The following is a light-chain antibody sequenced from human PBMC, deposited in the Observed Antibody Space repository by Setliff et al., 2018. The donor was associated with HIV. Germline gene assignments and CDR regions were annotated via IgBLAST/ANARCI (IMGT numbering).Light chain of an antibody. V-gene: IGLV2-23*02. Sequence: QSVLTQPASVSGSPGQSITISCTGTSSDIGSYNLVSWYQQHPGKAPKLMIYEVTKRPSGVSNRFSGSKSGNTASLTISGLQTEDEADYYCYSFAGSSALFGGGTKVTV. CDR2: EVT. CDR3: YSFAGSSAL. J-gene: IGLJ2*01. CDR1: SSDIGSYNL.